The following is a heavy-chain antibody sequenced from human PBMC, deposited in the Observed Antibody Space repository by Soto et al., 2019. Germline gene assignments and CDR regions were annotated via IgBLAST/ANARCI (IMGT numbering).Heavy chain of an antibody. CDR2: ISYDESNK. Sequence: PGGSLRLSCAASGVTFSSYAMHWVRQAPGKGLKWMAVISYDESNKYYADSVQGRFTISRDNSKNTLFLKMNSLRTEDTVVFSCARGKVASYYYYYGMDVWGQGTTVTVSS. V-gene: IGHV3-30-3*01. J-gene: IGHJ6*02. CDR3: ARGKVASYYYYYGMDV. CDR1: GVTFSSYA.